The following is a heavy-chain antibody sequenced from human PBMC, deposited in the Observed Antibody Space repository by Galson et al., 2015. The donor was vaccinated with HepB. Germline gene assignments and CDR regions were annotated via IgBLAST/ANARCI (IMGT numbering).Heavy chain of an antibody. J-gene: IGHJ6*02. CDR1: GFTFSSYS. D-gene: IGHD1-26*01. V-gene: IGHV3-48*04. Sequence: SLRLSCAASGFTFSSYSMNWVRLAPGKGLEWVSYISSSSSTIYYADSVKGRFTISRDNAKNSLYLQMNSLRAEDTAVYYCARRPRWELTYYYYYGMDVWGQGTTVTVSS. CDR2: ISSSSSTI. CDR3: ARRPRWELTYYYYYGMDV.